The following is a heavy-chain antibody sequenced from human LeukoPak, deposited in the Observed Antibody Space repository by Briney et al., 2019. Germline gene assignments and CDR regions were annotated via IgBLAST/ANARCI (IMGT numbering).Heavy chain of an antibody. J-gene: IGHJ1*01. V-gene: IGHV4-39*07. D-gene: IGHD2-8*01. Sequence: SETLSLTCAVSGGSVSSSKYLWGWIRQPRGKELEWIGSISYSGNTDYNPSLKSRVTLSVDTSKNQFSLKLTSVTAADSAVYYCAGLGVMVLVYQSESWGQGTPVTVSS. CDR2: ISYSGNT. CDR3: AGLGVMVLVYQSES. CDR1: GGSVSSSKYL.